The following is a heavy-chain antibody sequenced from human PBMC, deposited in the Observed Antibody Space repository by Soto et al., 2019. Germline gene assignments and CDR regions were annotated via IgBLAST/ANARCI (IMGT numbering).Heavy chain of an antibody. CDR1: GFTFSSYS. J-gene: IGHJ6*02. D-gene: IGHD5-12*01. CDR3: ARADSGYAHGYYYYGMDV. V-gene: IGHV3-48*01. Sequence: GGSLRLSCAASGFTFSSYSMNWVRQAPGKGLEWVSYISSSSSTIYYADSVKGRFTISRDNAKNSLYLQMNSLRAEDTAVYYCARADSGYAHGYYYYGMDVWGQGTTVSVSS. CDR2: ISSSSSTI.